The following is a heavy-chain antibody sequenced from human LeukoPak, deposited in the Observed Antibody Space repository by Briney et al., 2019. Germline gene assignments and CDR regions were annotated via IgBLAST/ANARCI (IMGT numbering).Heavy chain of an antibody. Sequence: GGSLRLSCAASGFTLSSNYMSWVRQAPGKGLEWVSVIYSGGSTYSADSVKGRFTISRDNSKNTLYLQMNSLRAEDTAVYYCATTKREGYYYDSKPLCAFDIWGQGTMVTVSS. J-gene: IGHJ3*02. CDR3: ATTKREGYYYDSKPLCAFDI. D-gene: IGHD3-22*01. CDR2: IYSGGST. CDR1: GFTLSSNY. V-gene: IGHV3-53*01.